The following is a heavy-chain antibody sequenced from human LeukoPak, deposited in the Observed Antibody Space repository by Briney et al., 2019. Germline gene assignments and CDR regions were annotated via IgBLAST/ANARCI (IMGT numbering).Heavy chain of an antibody. CDR3: AREMMRARWFDP. CDR1: GYTFTSYE. J-gene: IGHJ5*02. V-gene: IGHV1-8*01. Sequence: ASVKVSCKASGYTFTSYEINWLRQATGHGLEWMGWMSPDSGNTGYAQKFQGRVTMTRNTSISTAYMELSSLRSEDTAVYYCAREMMRARWFDPWGQGTLVTVSS. CDR2: MSPDSGNT. D-gene: IGHD3-16*01.